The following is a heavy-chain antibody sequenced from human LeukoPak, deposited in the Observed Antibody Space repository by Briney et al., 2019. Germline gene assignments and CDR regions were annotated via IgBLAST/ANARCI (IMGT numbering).Heavy chain of an antibody. J-gene: IGHJ6*02. D-gene: IGHD3-10*01. CDR1: GGSLSSYY. CDR2: ILNGGST. CDR3: TRGSMGGSGSYYKDYYYGMDV. V-gene: IGHV4-4*07. Sequence: PSETLSLTCTVSGGSLSSYYWTWIRQPAGKGLEWIGRILNGGSTNYNPSLKSRLTMSVDTSKNQFSLKLNSVTAADTAVYYCTRGSMGGSGSYYKDYYYGMDVWGQGTTVTVS.